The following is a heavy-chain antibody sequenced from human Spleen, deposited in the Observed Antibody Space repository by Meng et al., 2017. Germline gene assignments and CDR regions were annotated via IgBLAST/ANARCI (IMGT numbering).Heavy chain of an antibody. Sequence: GESLKISCAASGFTFSSYAMSWVRQAPGKGLEWVSGISGSGGSTYYADSVKGRFTISRDNSKNTLYLQMNSLRAEDTAVYYCAKDLNSGSYYHYWGQGTLVTVSS. V-gene: IGHV3-23*01. CDR2: ISGSGGST. CDR3: AKDLNSGSYYHY. D-gene: IGHD1-26*01. CDR1: GFTFSSYA. J-gene: IGHJ4*02.